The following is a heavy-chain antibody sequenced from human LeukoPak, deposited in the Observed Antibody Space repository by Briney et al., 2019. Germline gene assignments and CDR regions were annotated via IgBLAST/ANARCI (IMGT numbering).Heavy chain of an antibody. V-gene: IGHV4-30-4*08. CDR1: GGSISSGDYY. J-gene: IGHJ5*02. Sequence: TLSLTCTVSGGSISSGDYYWSWIRQPPGKGLEWIGYIYYSGSTYYNPSLKSRVTISVDTSKNQFSPKLSSVTAADTAVYYCARDIIPNWFDPWGQGTLVTVSS. CDR3: ARDIIPNWFDP. D-gene: IGHD2-15*01. CDR2: IYYSGST.